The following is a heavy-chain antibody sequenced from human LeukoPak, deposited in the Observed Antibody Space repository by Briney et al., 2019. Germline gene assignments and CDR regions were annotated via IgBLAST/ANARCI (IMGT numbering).Heavy chain of an antibody. Sequence: GGSLRLSCAASGFAFRTYWMSWVRQAPGKGLEWVANINEDGTLKFYVGSVRGRFVISRDNVESSLSLEMNSLRTEDTAIYYCTTNLQKRGVYSHFDYWGQGTLITVSS. D-gene: IGHD2-15*01. V-gene: IGHV3-7*03. CDR1: GFAFRTYW. CDR2: INEDGTLK. CDR3: TTNLQKRGVYSHFDY. J-gene: IGHJ4*02.